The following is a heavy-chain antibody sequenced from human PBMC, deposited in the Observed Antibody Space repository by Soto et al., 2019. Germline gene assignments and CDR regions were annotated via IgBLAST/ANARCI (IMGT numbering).Heavy chain of an antibody. D-gene: IGHD6-19*01. Sequence: TSETLSLTCTVSGFSISSYYWSWIRQPPGKGLEWIGYIYYSGSTNYNPSLKSRVTISVDTSKNQFSLKLSSVTAADTAVYYCARESRSSGWANLWGQGTLVTVSS. CDR2: IYYSGST. J-gene: IGHJ4*02. CDR1: GFSISSYY. CDR3: ARESRSSGWANL. V-gene: IGHV4-59*12.